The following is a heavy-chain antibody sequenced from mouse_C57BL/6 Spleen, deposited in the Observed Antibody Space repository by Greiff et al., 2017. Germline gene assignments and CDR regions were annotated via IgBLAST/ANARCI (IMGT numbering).Heavy chain of an antibody. J-gene: IGHJ3*01. V-gene: IGHV3-6*01. Sequence: EVKLQESGPGLVQPSQSLSLTCSVTCYSITSGYYWNWIRQFPGNKLEWMGYISYDGSNNYNPSLKNRVSITRDTSKNQFCLKLNAVTTEDTATDYCAREWGFAYWGQGTLVTVSA. CDR3: AREWGFAY. CDR1: CYSITSGYY. CDR2: ISYDGSN.